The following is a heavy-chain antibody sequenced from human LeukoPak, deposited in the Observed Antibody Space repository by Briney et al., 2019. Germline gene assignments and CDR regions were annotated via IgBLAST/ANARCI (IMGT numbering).Heavy chain of an antibody. CDR1: GFTFNSYW. D-gene: IGHD2-2*01. J-gene: IGHJ6*01. CDR3: VRVWGSSTRPKSLGRSGPGVSFAMDL. Sequence: WGYLRLSCAASGFTFNSYWMTRVRQAPGKGLEWVANIKEHGSEKYYVDSVKGRFTISRDNAKNSLYLQMNSLRAEDTAVYFCVRVWGSSTRPKSLGRSGPGVSFAMDLWGQGTTVTVSS. CDR2: IKEHGSEK. V-gene: IGHV3-7*01.